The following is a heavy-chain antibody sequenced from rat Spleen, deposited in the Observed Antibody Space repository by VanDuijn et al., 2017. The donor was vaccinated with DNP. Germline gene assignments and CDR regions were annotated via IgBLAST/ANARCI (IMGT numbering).Heavy chain of an antibody. V-gene: IGHV5S13*01. D-gene: IGHD1-7*01. Sequence: EVQLVESGGGLVQPGRSLKLSCAASGFTFSNYGMAWVRQAPTKGLEWVASISIGGGNTYYRDSVKGRFSISRDNAKNTQYLQIDSLRSEDTATYYCARHPQTTGIPDYWGQGVMVTVSS. CDR1: GFTFSNYG. J-gene: IGHJ2*01. CDR2: ISIGGGNT. CDR3: ARHPQTTGIPDY.